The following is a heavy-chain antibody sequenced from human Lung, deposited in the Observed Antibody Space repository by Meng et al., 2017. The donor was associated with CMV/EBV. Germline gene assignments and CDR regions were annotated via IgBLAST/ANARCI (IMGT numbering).Heavy chain of an antibody. Sequence: GEXXTISCAASRFTFSSYSMNWVRQAPGKGLEWVSSISSSSSYIYYADSVKGRFTISRDNAKSSLYLQMNSLRAEDTAVYYCAREGYYYDSGNYYYYFDHXGQGXLVTVSS. V-gene: IGHV3-21*01. D-gene: IGHD3-10*01. J-gene: IGHJ4*02. CDR3: AREGYYYDSGNYYYYFDH. CDR1: RFTFSSYS. CDR2: ISSSSSYI.